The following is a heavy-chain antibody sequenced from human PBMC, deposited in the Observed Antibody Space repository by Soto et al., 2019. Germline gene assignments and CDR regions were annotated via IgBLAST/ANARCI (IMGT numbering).Heavy chain of an antibody. V-gene: IGHV3-21*01. Sequence: GGSLRLSCAASGFTFSSYSMNWVRQAPGKGLEWVSSISSSSYIYYADSVKGRFTISRDNAKNSLYLQMNSLRAEDTAVYYCARMARRGRGSGAFDIWGQGTMVTVSS. CDR2: ISSSSYI. CDR1: GFTFSSYS. D-gene: IGHD1-26*01. J-gene: IGHJ3*02. CDR3: ARMARRGRGSGAFDI.